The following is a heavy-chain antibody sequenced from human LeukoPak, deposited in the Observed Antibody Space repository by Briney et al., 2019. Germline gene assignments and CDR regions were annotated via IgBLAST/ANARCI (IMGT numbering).Heavy chain of an antibody. Sequence: PGGSLRLSCVASGFTFSSYVMSWVRQAPGKGLEWVSGISGSGASTYLADSVKGRFSMSRDNSKNTLYLQMNSLKTEDTAVYYCTTTLEYYYGSGSYRIPFDYWGQGTLVTVSS. CDR3: TTTLEYYYGSGSYRIPFDY. CDR1: GFTFSSYV. D-gene: IGHD3-10*01. CDR2: ISGSGAST. V-gene: IGHV3-23*01. J-gene: IGHJ4*02.